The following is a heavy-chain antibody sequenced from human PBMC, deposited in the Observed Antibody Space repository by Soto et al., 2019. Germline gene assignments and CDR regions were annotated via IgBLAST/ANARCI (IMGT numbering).Heavy chain of an antibody. CDR3: ARYSGYDTLAY. V-gene: IGHV3-23*01. J-gene: IGHJ4*02. D-gene: IGHD5-12*01. CDR1: GFTFSNYV. Sequence: GGSLSLSCAASGFTFSNYVMSWVRQAPGKGLEWVSSISGSGDNTYYADSVKGRFTISRDNSKNTLFLQMNSLRSEDTAVYYCARYSGYDTLAYWGQGTLVTVSS. CDR2: ISGSGDNT.